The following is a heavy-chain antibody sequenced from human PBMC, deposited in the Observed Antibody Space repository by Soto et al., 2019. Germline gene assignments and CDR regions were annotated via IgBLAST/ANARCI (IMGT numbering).Heavy chain of an antibody. CDR2: VNPYDNRT. Sequence: QVQLVHSGAEVKKPGASVKVSCKASGYTFMNYYMHWVRQAPGQGLEWMGLVNPYDNRTRYAHNFQGRVTMTSDTSTRKIFMELTSLRSEDTAVYYGARAERGIVGLLEYWGQGSLVTVSS. CDR3: ARAERGIVGLLEY. J-gene: IGHJ4*02. CDR1: GYTFMNYY. D-gene: IGHD2-15*01. V-gene: IGHV1-46*03.